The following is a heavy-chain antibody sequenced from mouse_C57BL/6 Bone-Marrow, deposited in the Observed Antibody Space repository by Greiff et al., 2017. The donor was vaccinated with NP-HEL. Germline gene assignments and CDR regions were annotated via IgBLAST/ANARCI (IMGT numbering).Heavy chain of an antibody. V-gene: IGHV5-15*01. CDR2: ISNLAYSI. Sequence: EVKVVESGGGLVQPGGSLKLSCAASGFTFSDYGMAWVRQAPRKGPEWVAFISNLAYSIYYADTVTGRFTISRENAKNTLYLEMSSLRSEDTAMYYCARQDYGSPFAYWGQGTLVTVSA. D-gene: IGHD1-1*01. J-gene: IGHJ3*01. CDR3: ARQDYGSPFAY. CDR1: GFTFSDYG.